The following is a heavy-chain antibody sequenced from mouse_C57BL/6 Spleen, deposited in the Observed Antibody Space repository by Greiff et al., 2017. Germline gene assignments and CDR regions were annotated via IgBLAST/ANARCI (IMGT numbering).Heavy chain of an antibody. CDR3: ARPFYDGYYVGYAMDY. D-gene: IGHD2-3*01. CDR1: GYTFTDYN. J-gene: IGHJ4*01. Sequence: EVQLQQSGPELVKPGASVKMSCKASGYTFTDYNMHWVKQSHGKSLEWIGYINPNNGGTSSNQKFKGKATLTVNKSSSTAYMELRSLTSADSAVYYWARPFYDGYYVGYAMDYWGQGTSVTVSA. CDR2: INPNNGGT. V-gene: IGHV1-22*01.